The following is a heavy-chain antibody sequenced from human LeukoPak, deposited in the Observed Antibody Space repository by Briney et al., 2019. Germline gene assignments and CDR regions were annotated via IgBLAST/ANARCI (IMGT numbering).Heavy chain of an antibody. V-gene: IGHV1-8*01. CDR2: MNPNSGDT. CDR3: ARGPGDTGSRFDY. Sequence: EASVKVSCKASGYTFTSYDINWVRQATGQGLEWMGWMNPNSGDTGYVQKFQGRVTTTRSTSISTAYMELSSLRSEDTAVYFCARGPGDTGSRFDYWGQGTPVTVSS. CDR1: GYTFTSYD. D-gene: IGHD7-27*01. J-gene: IGHJ4*02.